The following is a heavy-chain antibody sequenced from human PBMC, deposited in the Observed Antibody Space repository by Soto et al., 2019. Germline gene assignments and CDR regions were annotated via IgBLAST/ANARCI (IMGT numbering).Heavy chain of an antibody. D-gene: IGHD5-12*01. Sequence: QVQLQESGPGLVKASETLSLSCSVSGASISDSYWSWIRQPPGKGLEWIGYIHYSGIPYYNPSVRSRVTISVDTSRNQLSLNLISVTAADTAVYYCARDRGGYDPYNWFDPWGQGTLVTVSS. V-gene: IGHV4-59*01. CDR3: ARDRGGYDPYNWFDP. CDR1: GASISDSY. CDR2: IHYSGIP. J-gene: IGHJ5*02.